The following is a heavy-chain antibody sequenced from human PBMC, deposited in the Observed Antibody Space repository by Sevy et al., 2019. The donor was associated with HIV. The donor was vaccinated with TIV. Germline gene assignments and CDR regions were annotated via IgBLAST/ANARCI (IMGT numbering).Heavy chain of an antibody. CDR1: GYTFTSYD. J-gene: IGHJ6*02. CDR2: MNPNRGNT. Sequence: ASVKVSCKASGYTFTSYDINWVRQATGQGLEWMGWMNPNRGNTGYAQKFQGRVTMTRNTSISTAYMELSSLRSEDTAVYYCARGGGGSYSSDYYYGMDVWGQGTTVTVSS. D-gene: IGHD6-19*01. CDR3: ARGGGGSYSSDYYYGMDV. V-gene: IGHV1-8*01.